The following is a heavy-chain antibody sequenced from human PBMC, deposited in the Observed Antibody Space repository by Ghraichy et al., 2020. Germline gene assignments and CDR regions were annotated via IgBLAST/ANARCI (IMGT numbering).Heavy chain of an antibody. D-gene: IGHD3-3*01. CDR1: GGSFGDYS. J-gene: IGHJ5*02. CDR2: VNHGGST. Sequence: SETLSLTCAVYGGSFGDYSWNWIRQSPGKGLEWIGQVNHGGSTTFNPSLTSRVSISVDTSQKQFSLKVTSVTAADTAMYYCARSYNGGRFLEETVWFDPWGQGTLVIVSS. CDR3: ARSYNGGRFLEETVWFDP. V-gene: IGHV4-34*01.